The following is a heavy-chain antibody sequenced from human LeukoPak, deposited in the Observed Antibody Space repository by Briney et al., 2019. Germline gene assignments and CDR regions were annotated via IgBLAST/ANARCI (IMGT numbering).Heavy chain of an antibody. V-gene: IGHV3-23*01. D-gene: IGHD3-10*01. CDR2: ISGSGGST. J-gene: IGHJ4*02. Sequence: GGSLRLSCAASGFTFSSYSMNWVRQAPGKGLEWVSAISGSGGSTYYADSVKGRFTISRDNSKNTLYLQMNSLRAEDTAVYYCAKVAPVLLWFGELSHWGQGTLVTVSS. CDR1: GFTFSSYS. CDR3: AKVAPVLLWFGELSH.